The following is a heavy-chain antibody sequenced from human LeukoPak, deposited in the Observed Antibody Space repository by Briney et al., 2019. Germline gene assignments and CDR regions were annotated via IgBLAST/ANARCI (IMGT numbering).Heavy chain of an antibody. CDR1: GYTFTGYY. V-gene: IGHV1-2*06. J-gene: IGHJ4*02. Sequence: ASVKVSCKASGYTFTGYYMHWVRQAPGQVIEWMGRINPNNGGTNYAQKVQGRVTMTRDTSISTAYMELSRLRSDDTAVYYCARGDDDYQECAWWVQGTLVTVSS. CDR3: ARGDDDYQECAW. D-gene: IGHD4-11*01. CDR2: INPNNGGT.